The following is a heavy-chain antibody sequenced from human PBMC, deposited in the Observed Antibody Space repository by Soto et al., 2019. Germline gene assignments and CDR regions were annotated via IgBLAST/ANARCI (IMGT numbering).Heavy chain of an antibody. J-gene: IGHJ4*02. Sequence: QVQLVQSGAEVKKPGASVKVSCKASGYTFTSYGISWVRQAPGQGLEWMGWISAYNGNTNYAQKLQGRVTMTTDTSTSTAYMALRSLRSDDTAVYYCARDRVRYDSSGLHGYWGQGTLVTVSS. CDR2: ISAYNGNT. CDR3: ARDRVRYDSSGLHGY. V-gene: IGHV1-18*04. D-gene: IGHD3-22*01. CDR1: GYTFTSYG.